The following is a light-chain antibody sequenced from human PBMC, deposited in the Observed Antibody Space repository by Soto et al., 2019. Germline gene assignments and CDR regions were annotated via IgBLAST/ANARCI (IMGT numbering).Light chain of an antibody. V-gene: IGKV3-20*01. CDR1: QIVRSTY. CDR2: GAS. J-gene: IGKJ4*01. Sequence: EIVLTQSSGTLSLSPGEGATLSCRASQIVRSTYLAWFQQKPGQAPRLLIYGASTRATGIPDRFSGSGSGTDFTLTISGLEPKDFALYYCQQYDITPPNTFGGGTKVDIK. CDR3: QQYDITPPNT.